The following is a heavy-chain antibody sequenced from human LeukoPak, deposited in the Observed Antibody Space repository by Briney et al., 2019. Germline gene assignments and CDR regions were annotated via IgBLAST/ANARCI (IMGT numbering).Heavy chain of an antibody. J-gene: IGHJ4*02. D-gene: IGHD3-10*01. V-gene: IGHV3-23*01. CDR3: AKAAMVRGVMRYFDY. Sequence: GGSLRLSCAASGFTFSSYAMSWVRQAPGKGLEWVSAIVSSGDTTYYADSVKGRFTISRDNSKNTLYLQMNSLRAEDTAVYYCAKAAMVRGVMRYFDYWGQGTLVTVSS. CDR2: IVSSGDTT. CDR1: GFTFSSYA.